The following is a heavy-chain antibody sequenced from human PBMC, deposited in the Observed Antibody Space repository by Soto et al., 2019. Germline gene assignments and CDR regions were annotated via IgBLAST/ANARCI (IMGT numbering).Heavy chain of an antibody. J-gene: IGHJ6*02. CDR3: ARGGHYYDSSGSTDYYYYGMDV. V-gene: IGHV4-34*01. Sequence: SETLSLTCAVYGGSFSGYYWSWIRQPPGKGLEWIGEINHSGSTNYNPSLKSRVTISVDTSKNQFSLKLSSVTAADTAVYYCARGGHYYDSSGSTDYYYYGMDVWGQGTTVTVYS. D-gene: IGHD3-22*01. CDR1: GGSFSGYY. CDR2: INHSGST.